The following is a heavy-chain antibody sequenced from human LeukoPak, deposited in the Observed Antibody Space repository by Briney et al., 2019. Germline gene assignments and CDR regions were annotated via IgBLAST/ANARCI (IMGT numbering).Heavy chain of an antibody. CDR2: ISGSGGST. CDR1: GFTFSSYA. CDR3: VGKVTGSGSYYPPDFDY. V-gene: IGHV3-23*01. D-gene: IGHD3-10*01. Sequence: GGSLRLSCAASGFTFSSYAMSWVRQAPGKGLEWVSAISGSGGSTYYADSVKGRFTISRDNSKNPLYPQMNSLRAEDTAVYYCVGKVTGSGSYYPPDFDYWGQGTLVTVSS. J-gene: IGHJ4*02.